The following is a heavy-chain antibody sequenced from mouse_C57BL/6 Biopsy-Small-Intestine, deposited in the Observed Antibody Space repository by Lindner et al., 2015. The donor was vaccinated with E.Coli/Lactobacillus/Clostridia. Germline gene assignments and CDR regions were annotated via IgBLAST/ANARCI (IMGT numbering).Heavy chain of an antibody. Sequence: VQLQESGPELVKPGASVKMSCKASGYSFTGYFMNWVKQSHGKSLEWIGRINPFNGATFFNQKFKGKATLTVDKSSSTAHMELRSLTSEDSALYYCARENYYAMDYWGQGTSVTVSS. CDR2: INPFNGAT. CDR3: ARENYYAMDY. J-gene: IGHJ4*01. V-gene: IGHV1-20*01. CDR1: GYSFTGYF.